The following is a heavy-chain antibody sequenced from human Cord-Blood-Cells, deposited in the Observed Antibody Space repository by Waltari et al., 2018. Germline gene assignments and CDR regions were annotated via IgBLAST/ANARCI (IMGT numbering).Heavy chain of an antibody. J-gene: IGHJ5*02. CDR2: IYYSGST. CDR1: GGSISSSSYY. V-gene: IGHV4-39*01. CDR3: ARLTPYNWFDP. Sequence: QLQLQESGPGLVKPSETLSLTCTVSGGSISSSSYYWGWIRQPPGKGLEWIGSIYYSGSTYYNPSLKSRVTISVDTSKNQFSLKLSSVTAADTTVYYCARLTPYNWFDPWGQGTLVTVSS.